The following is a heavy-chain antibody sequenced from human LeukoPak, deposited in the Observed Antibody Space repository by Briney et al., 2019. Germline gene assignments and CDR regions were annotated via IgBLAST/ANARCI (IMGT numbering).Heavy chain of an antibody. J-gene: IGHJ5*02. CDR2: IYYTET. CDR3: ARLTGYSSESWFDP. Sequence: SETLSLTCTVSGGSVSNYYWSWIRQSPGKGLEWIGYIYYTETSYNPSLKSRVTISADTSKNQFSLKLYSVTAADTAVYYCARLTGYSSESWFDPWGQGTLVTVSS. CDR1: GGSVSNYY. V-gene: IGHV4-59*02. D-gene: IGHD3-9*01.